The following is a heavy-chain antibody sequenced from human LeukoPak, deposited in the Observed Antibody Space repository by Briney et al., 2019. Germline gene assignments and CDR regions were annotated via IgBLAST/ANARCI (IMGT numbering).Heavy chain of an antibody. D-gene: IGHD6-19*01. V-gene: IGHV1-24*01. CDR3: ATGKKQWLDRKWDF. J-gene: IGHJ4*02. CDR1: GYTLTELS. Sequence: GASVKVSCKVSGYTLTELSMHWVRQAPGKGLEWMGGFDPEDGEIIYAQKFQGRVTMTEDTSTDTAYMELSSLRSEDTAVYYCATGKKQWLDRKWDFWGQGTLVTVSS. CDR2: FDPEDGEI.